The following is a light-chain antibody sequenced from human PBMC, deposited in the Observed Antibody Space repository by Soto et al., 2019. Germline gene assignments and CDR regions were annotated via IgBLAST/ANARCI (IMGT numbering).Light chain of an antibody. J-gene: IGKJ1*01. CDR3: HQRRDWPRT. V-gene: IGKV3-11*01. CDR2: DVF. Sequence: EIVLTQSPATLSLSPGERATLSCRASQSVSTYLVWYQQNPGQAPRLLIHDVFNRATGIPARFSGSGSGTDFTLTISSLEPEDFAVYYCHQRRDWPRTFGQGTKVEIK. CDR1: QSVSTY.